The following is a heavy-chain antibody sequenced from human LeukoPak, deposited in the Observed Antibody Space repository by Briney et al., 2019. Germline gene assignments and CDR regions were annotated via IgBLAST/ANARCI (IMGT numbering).Heavy chain of an antibody. CDR1: GGSFSTYY. J-gene: IGHJ4*02. D-gene: IGHD1-26*01. V-gene: IGHV4-59*08. CDR2: IYYSGST. Sequence: PSETLSLTCSVCGGSFSTYYWTSVRQPPGKGLEWIGYIYYSGSTAYNPSLKSRVTISIDTSKNQFSLKLSSVTAADTAVYYCARLVGAAHDFDYWGQGTLVTVSS. CDR3: ARLVGAAHDFDY.